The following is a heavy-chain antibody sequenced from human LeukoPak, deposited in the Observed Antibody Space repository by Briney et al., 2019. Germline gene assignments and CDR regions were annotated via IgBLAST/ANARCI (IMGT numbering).Heavy chain of an antibody. CDR1: GGSISSYY. CDR2: IYYSGST. CDR3: ARGGQYGSGSYYNDY. V-gene: IGHV4-59*01. J-gene: IGHJ4*02. D-gene: IGHD3-10*01. Sequence: SETLSLTCTVSGGSISSYYWSWIRQPPGKGLEWIGYIYYSGSTNYNPSLKSRVTISVDTSKNQFSLKLSSVTAADTAVYYCARGGQYGSGSYYNDYWGQGTLVTVSS.